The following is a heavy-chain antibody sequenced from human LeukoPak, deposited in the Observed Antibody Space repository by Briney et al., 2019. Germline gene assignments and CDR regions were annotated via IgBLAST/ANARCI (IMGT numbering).Heavy chain of an antibody. CDR2: IIPILGIA. V-gene: IGHV1-69*02. D-gene: IGHD5-18*01. CDR1: GYTFTGYY. Sequence: GASVKVSCKASGYTFTGYYMHWVRQAPGQGLEWMGRIIPILGIANYAQKFQGRVTITADKSTSTAYMELSSLRSEDTAVYYCASYSRGYSYGYFDYWGQGTLVTVSS. CDR3: ASYSRGYSYGYFDY. J-gene: IGHJ4*02.